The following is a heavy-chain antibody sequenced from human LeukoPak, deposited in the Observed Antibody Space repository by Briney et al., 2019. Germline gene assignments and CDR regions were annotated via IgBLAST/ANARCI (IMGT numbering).Heavy chain of an antibody. CDR2: ISVSDGST. J-gene: IGHJ4*02. CDR3: AKDRYCSSTNCPYDY. D-gene: IGHD2-2*01. CDR1: RFTSSDYT. V-gene: IGHV3-23*01. Sequence: GGSLRLSCAASRFTSSDYTLNWVRQAPGKGLEWVSGISVSDGSTYYADSVKGRFTMSRDNSNNMLFLQMNSLRAEDTAVYYCAKDRYCSSTNCPYDYWGQGTLVAVSS.